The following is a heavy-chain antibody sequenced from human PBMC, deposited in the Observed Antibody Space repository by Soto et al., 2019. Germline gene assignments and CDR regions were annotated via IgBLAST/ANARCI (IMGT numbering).Heavy chain of an antibody. CDR1: GFTFSSYG. J-gene: IGHJ6*02. V-gene: IGHV3-30*18. CDR3: AKDAADIAARPPGGMDV. CDR2: ISYDGSNK. D-gene: IGHD6-6*01. Sequence: QVQLVESGGGVVQPGRSLRLSCAASGFTFSSYGMHWVRQVPGKGLEWVAVISYDGSNKYYADSVKGRFTISRDNSKNALYLQMNSLRAEDTAVYYCAKDAADIAARPPGGMDVWGQGTTVTVSS.